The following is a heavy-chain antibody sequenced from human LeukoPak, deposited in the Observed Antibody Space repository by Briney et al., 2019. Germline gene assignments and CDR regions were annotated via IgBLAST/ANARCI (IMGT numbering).Heavy chain of an antibody. Sequence: GGSLRLSCAASGFTFSSYSMNWVRQAPGKGLEWVSYISSSSSTIYYADSVKGRFTISRDNAKNSLYLQMNSLRAEDTAVYYCARAADYGDYGEEYWGQGTLVTVSS. V-gene: IGHV3-48*04. CDR2: ISSSSSTI. CDR1: GFTFSSYS. D-gene: IGHD4-17*01. J-gene: IGHJ4*02. CDR3: ARAADYGDYGEEY.